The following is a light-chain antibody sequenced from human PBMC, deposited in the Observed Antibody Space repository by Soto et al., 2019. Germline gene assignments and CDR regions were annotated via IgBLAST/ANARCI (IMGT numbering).Light chain of an antibody. CDR3: HQYNNWPYT. V-gene: IGKV3-15*01. CDR2: NTF. J-gene: IGKJ2*01. Sequence: EIVMTQSPATLSVFPGERATLSCRASQSVSSNLVWYQQKPGQAPKLLIYNTFTSATGIPVRFGGSGSGTEFTLTISSLQSEDLAVYYCHQYNNWPYTFGQGTKLEI. CDR1: QSVSSN.